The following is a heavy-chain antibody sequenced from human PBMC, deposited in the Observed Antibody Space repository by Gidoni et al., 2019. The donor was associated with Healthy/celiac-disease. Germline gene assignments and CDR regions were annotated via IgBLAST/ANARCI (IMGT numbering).Heavy chain of an antibody. V-gene: IGHV3-9*01. CDR3: AKDMGIQLWSFDY. CDR1: GFTFDDYA. CDR2: ISWNSGSI. D-gene: IGHD5-18*01. Sequence: EVQLVESGGGLVQPGRSLRLSCAASGFTFDDYAMHWVRQAPGKGLEWVSGISWNSGSIGYADSVKGRFTISRDNAKNSLYLQMNSLRAEDTALYYCAKDMGIQLWSFDYWGQGTLVTVSS. J-gene: IGHJ4*02.